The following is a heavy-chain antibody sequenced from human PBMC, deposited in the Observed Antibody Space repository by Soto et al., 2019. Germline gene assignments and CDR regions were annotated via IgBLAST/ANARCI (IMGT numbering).Heavy chain of an antibody. CDR2: IIPIFGTA. D-gene: IGHD1-26*01. CDR1: GGTFSSYA. V-gene: IGHV1-69*05. CDR3: ARGGSLYWYFDL. Sequence: SVKVSCKASGGTFSSYAISWVRQAPGQGLEWMGGIIPIFGTANYAQKFQGRVTITRDTSASTAYVELSSLRSEDTAVYYCARGGSLYWYFDLWGRGTLVTVSS. J-gene: IGHJ2*01.